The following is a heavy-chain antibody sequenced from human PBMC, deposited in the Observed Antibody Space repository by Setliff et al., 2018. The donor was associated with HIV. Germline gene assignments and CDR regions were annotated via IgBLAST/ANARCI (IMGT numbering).Heavy chain of an antibody. CDR1: GGSISSYY. CDR2: IYASGRT. J-gene: IGHJ6*03. Sequence: PSETLSLTCTVSGGSISSYYWSWIRQPAGKGLGWIGRIYASGRTNYNPSLKSRVTLSVDTSKNQFSLKVTSVTAADTAVYYCAREIQFSATTYYYYYMDDWGRGTTVTVSS. CDR3: AREIQFSATTYYYYYMDD. D-gene: IGHD5-18*01. V-gene: IGHV4-4*07.